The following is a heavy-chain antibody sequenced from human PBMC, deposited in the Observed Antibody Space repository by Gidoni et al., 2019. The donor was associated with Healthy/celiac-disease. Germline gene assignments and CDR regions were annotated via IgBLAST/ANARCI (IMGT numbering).Heavy chain of an antibody. V-gene: IGHV3-11*05. J-gene: IGHJ3*02. D-gene: IGHD3-10*01. Sequence: QVQLVESGGGLVKPGGSLRLSCAASGFTFSDYYMSWIRQAPGKGLEWVSYISSSSSYTNYADSVKGRFTISRDNAKNSLYLQMNSLRAEDTAVYYCAREDGSGSYLPDAFDIWGQGTMVTVSS. CDR3: AREDGSGSYLPDAFDI. CDR1: GFTFSDYY. CDR2: ISSSSSYT.